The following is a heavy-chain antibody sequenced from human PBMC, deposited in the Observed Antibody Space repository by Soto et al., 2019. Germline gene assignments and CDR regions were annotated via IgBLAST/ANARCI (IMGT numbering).Heavy chain of an antibody. CDR2: INAGNGDT. CDR1: GYTFASFP. J-gene: IGHJ5*02. Sequence: ASVEVTCKASGYTFASFPRHWVRQAPGQRLEWMGWINAGNGDTKYSQKFQGRVTVTRDTSASTAYMELISLRSEDTAVYYCTRAPRGDLWGRGTLVTVSS. D-gene: IGHD2-15*01. CDR3: TRAPRGDL. V-gene: IGHV1-3*01.